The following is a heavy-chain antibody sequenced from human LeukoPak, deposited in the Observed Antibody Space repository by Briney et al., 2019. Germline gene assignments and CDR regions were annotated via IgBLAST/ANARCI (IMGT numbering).Heavy chain of an antibody. J-gene: IGHJ4*02. CDR1: GGSFGGYY. CDR2: INHSGST. V-gene: IGHV4-34*01. D-gene: IGHD3-10*01. CDR3: AREHYYGSGSSRF. Sequence: PSETLSLTCAVYGGSFGGYYWRWIRQPPGKGLERIGEINHSGSTNYNPSLKSRVTISVDTSKNQFSLKLSSVTAADTAVYYCAREHYYGSGSSRFWGQGTLVTVSS.